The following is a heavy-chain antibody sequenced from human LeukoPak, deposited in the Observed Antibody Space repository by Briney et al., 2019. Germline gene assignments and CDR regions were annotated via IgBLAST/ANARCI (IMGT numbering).Heavy chain of an antibody. V-gene: IGHV4-39*07. CDR2: IYYSGST. J-gene: IGHJ4*02. CDR1: GGSISSYY. CDR3: ARDASRIQLWPL. D-gene: IGHD5-18*01. Sequence: SETLSLTCTVSGGSISSYYWGWIRQPPGKGLEWIGSIYYSGSTHYSPPLKSRVTISVDMSKNQFSLKLSSVTAADTAIYYCARDASRIQLWPLWGQGTLVTVSS.